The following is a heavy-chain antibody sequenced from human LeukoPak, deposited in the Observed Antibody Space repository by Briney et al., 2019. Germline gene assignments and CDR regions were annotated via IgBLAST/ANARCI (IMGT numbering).Heavy chain of an antibody. J-gene: IGHJ5*02. CDR1: GGSISSGDYS. Sequence: SETLSLTCTVSGGSISSGDYSWSWIRQPPGKGLEWIGYIYYSGSTYYNPSLKSRVTISVDTSKNQFSLKLSSVTAADTAVYYCARGLYSGYDKYWFDPWGQGTLVTVSS. V-gene: IGHV4-30-4*01. D-gene: IGHD5-12*01. CDR3: ARGLYSGYDKYWFDP. CDR2: IYYSGST.